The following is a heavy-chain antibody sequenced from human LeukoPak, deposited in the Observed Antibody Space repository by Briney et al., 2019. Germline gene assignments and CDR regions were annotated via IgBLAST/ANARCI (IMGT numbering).Heavy chain of an antibody. CDR2: IYYSGST. Sequence: SETLSLTCTVSGAFIGSYYWSWIRQPPGKGLGWIGYIYYSGSTNYNPSLQSRVTISVDTSKNQFSLKLSSVTAADTAVYYCARESDLSDSSSWYGYNWFDPWGQGTLVTVSS. J-gene: IGHJ5*02. V-gene: IGHV4-59*01. CDR3: ARESDLSDSSSWYGYNWFDP. D-gene: IGHD6-13*01. CDR1: GAFIGSYY.